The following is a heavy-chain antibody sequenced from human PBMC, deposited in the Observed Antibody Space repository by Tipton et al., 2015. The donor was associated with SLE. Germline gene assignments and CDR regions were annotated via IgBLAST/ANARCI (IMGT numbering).Heavy chain of an antibody. V-gene: IGHV4-59*01. CDR3: AREVYGGNSDTFDI. CDR2: VSYSGNT. Sequence: TLSLTCTVSGGSISNYYWTWIRQPPGKGLEWIGFVSYSGNTNYNPSLKSRVTISEDTSKNQFSLTLSSVTAADTAVYYCAREVYGGNSDTFDIWGQGTKVTVSS. D-gene: IGHD4-23*01. J-gene: IGHJ3*02. CDR1: GGSISNYY.